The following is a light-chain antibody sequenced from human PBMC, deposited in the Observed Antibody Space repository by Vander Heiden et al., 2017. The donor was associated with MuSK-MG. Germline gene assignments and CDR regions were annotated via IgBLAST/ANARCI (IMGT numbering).Light chain of an antibody. Sequence: SYELTQPPSVSVSPGQPASITCSGDKLGDKSACWYPQKPGQSLVLVIYQDSKRTSGIPERFSGSNSGNTATLTISGTQAMDEADYYCQAWDSSNVVFGGGTKLTVL. V-gene: IGLV3-1*01. CDR1: KLGDKS. J-gene: IGLJ2*01. CDR2: QDS. CDR3: QAWDSSNVV.